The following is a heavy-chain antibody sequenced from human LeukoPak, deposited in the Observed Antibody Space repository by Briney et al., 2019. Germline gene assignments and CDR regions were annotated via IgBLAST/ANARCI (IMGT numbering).Heavy chain of an antibody. CDR1: GFTFSSYV. Sequence: PGGSLRLSCAASGFTFSSYVMNWVRQPPGKGLEWIGEINHSGSTNYNPSLKSRVTISVDTSKNQFSLKLSSVTAADTAVYYCARLYRNFLRRSYYFDYWGQGTLVTVSS. J-gene: IGHJ4*02. CDR3: ARLYRNFLRRSYYFDY. D-gene: IGHD4-23*01. V-gene: IGHV4-34*01. CDR2: INHSGST.